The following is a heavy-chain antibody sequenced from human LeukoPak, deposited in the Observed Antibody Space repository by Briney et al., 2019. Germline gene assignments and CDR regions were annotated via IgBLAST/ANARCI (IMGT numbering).Heavy chain of an antibody. D-gene: IGHD3-10*01. CDR1: GYNFTSYW. Sequence: SGESLKISCKSSGYNFTSYWIGWGRQMPGKGLEWLGILYPGDSDTRYSPPFQGQVTISADKSISTACLQWSSLQASDTAIYYCARGYYGSSGFDYWGQGTLVTVSS. V-gene: IGHV5-51*01. CDR2: LYPGDSDT. CDR3: ARGYYGSSGFDY. J-gene: IGHJ4*02.